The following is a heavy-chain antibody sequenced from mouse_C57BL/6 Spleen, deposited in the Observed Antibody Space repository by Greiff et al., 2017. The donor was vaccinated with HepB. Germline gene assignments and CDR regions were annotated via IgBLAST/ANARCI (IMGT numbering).Heavy chain of an antibody. V-gene: IGHV5-4*01. CDR3: ASGRSVYAMDY. J-gene: IGHJ4*01. CDR2: ISDGGSYT. CDR1: GFTFSSYA. Sequence: EVQLVESGGGLVKPGGSLKLSCAASGFTFSSYAMSWVRQTPEKWLEWVATISDGGSYTYYPDNVKGRFTISRDNAKNNLYLQMSHLKSEDTAMYYCASGRSVYAMDYWGQGTSVTVSS.